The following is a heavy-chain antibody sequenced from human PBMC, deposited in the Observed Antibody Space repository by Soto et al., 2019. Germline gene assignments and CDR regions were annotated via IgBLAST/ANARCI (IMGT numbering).Heavy chain of an antibody. CDR3: AIRVVDYGPYYYYGMDV. CDR1: GYTFTSCG. J-gene: IGHJ6*02. V-gene: IGHV1-18*04. Sequence: ASVKVTCKASGYTFTSCGMSWVRQAPGQGLEWMGWISAYNGNTNYAQKLQGRVTMTTDTSTSTAYMELRSLRSDDTAVYYCAIRVVDYGPYYYYGMDVWGQGTTVTVSS. CDR2: ISAYNGNT. D-gene: IGHD4-17*01.